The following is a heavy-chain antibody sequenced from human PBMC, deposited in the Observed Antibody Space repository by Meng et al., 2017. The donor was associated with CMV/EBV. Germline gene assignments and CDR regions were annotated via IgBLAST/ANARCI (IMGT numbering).Heavy chain of an antibody. CDR1: GGSISSYY. Sequence: SETLSLTCTVSGGSISSYYWSWIRQPPGKGLEWIGYIYYSGSTNYNPSLKSRVTISVDTSKNQFSLKLSSVNAADTAVYYCARVIKRLRYYGMDVWGQGTTVTVSS. CDR3: ARVIKRLRYYGMDV. V-gene: IGHV4-59*01. D-gene: IGHD3-16*01. CDR2: IYYSGST. J-gene: IGHJ6*02.